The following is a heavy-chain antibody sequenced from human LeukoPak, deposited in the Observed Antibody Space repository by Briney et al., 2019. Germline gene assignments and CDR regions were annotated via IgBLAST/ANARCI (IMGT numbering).Heavy chain of an antibody. V-gene: IGHV3-33*01. CDR2: IWYDGSNK. J-gene: IGHJ6*02. Sequence: GGSLRLSCAASGFTFSSYGMHWVRQAPGKGLEWVAVIWYDGSNKYYADSVKGRFTISRDNSKNTLYLQMNSLRAEDTAVYYCARAPPLVTNSYYYYYGMDVWGQGTTVTVSS. D-gene: IGHD2-21*02. CDR3: ARAPPLVTNSYYYYYGMDV. CDR1: GFTFSSYG.